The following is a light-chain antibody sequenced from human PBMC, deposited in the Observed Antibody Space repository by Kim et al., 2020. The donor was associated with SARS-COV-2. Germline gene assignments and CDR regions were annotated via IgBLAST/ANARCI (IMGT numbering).Light chain of an antibody. CDR2: KAS. J-gene: IGKJ1*01. V-gene: IGKV1-5*03. CDR1: QSISTW. CDR3: QQYNTYSLPS. Sequence: DIQMTQSPSTLSASVGDRVTITCRASQSISTWLAWYQQKPGAAPKLLIYKASSLESGVPSRFSGSGSGSEFTLTIRSLQPDDFATYYCQQYNTYSLPSFGQGTKVDIK.